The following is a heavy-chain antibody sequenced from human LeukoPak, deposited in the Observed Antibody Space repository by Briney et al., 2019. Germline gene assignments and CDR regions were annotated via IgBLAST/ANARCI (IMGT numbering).Heavy chain of an antibody. CDR3: AKWGDYDVLTGYVSDY. V-gene: IGHV3-23*01. D-gene: IGHD3-9*01. CDR1: GFTFSNYA. CDR2: ITGSGGNT. Sequence: GGSLRLSCAASGFTFSNYAMSWVRQAPGKGLEGVSAITGSGGNTYYADSVKGRFTISRDNSKNTVFLQMNSLRAEDTAVYYCAKWGDYDVLTGYVSDYWGQGTLVTVSS. J-gene: IGHJ4*02.